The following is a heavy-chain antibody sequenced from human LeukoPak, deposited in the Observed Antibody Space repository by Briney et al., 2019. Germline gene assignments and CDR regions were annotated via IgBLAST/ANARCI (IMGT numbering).Heavy chain of an antibody. CDR3: ARDGRGVTMIVVADPRFDP. D-gene: IGHD3-22*01. CDR2: INPNSGGT. J-gene: IGHJ5*02. V-gene: IGHV1-2*02. CDR1: GYTFTGYY. Sequence: ASVKVSCKASGYTFTGYYMHRVRQAPGQGLEWMGWINPNSGGTNYAQKFQGRVTMTRDTSISTAYMELSRLRSDDTAVYYCARDGRGVTMIVVADPRFDPWGQGTLVTVSS.